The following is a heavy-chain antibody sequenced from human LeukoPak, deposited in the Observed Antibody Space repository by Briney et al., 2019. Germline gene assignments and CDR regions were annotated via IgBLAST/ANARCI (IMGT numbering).Heavy chain of an antibody. Sequence: GGSLRLSCAASGFTFSSYSMNWVRQAPGKGLEWVSYISSSSSIIYYADSVKGRFTISRDNAKNSLYLQMNSLRAEDTAVYYCARARTAQYNWFDPWGQGTLLTVSS. CDR1: GFTFSSYS. V-gene: IGHV3-48*01. J-gene: IGHJ5*02. CDR2: ISSSSSII. CDR3: ARARTAQYNWFDP. D-gene: IGHD4-17*01.